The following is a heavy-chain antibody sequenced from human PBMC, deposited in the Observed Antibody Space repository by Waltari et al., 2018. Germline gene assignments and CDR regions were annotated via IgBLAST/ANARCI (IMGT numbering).Heavy chain of an antibody. Sequence: QLVESGGDLVQSGGSLRLSCAASGFRFRASNMNWVRQAPGQGRGWIPYISSTRGSIYYADAVKGRFTISRDNAKNSVSLQMTSLREEDTAIYFCARGGLVRGDAFPVWGPGTVVTVSS. CDR3: ARGGLVRGDAFPV. D-gene: IGHD3-9*01. CDR2: ISSTRGSI. V-gene: IGHV3-48*02. CDR1: GFRFRASN. J-gene: IGHJ3*01.